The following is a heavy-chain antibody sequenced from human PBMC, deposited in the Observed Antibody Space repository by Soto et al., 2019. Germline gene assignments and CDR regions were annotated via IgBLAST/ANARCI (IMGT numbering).Heavy chain of an antibody. J-gene: IGHJ4*02. Sequence: QAQLVEPGGGLVKAGGSQRLSCTASAFTFSDYYMNWIRQAPGKGPEWVSYISSSGATINYADSVKGRFAISRDDAKNILYLQMKNLRAEDTAVYYCVRDNRKVGYCSTTSCPFDYWGKVSLVTVSS. D-gene: IGHD2-2*01. CDR3: VRDNRKVGYCSTTSCPFDY. CDR1: AFTFSDYY. CDR2: ISSSGATI. V-gene: IGHV3-11*01.